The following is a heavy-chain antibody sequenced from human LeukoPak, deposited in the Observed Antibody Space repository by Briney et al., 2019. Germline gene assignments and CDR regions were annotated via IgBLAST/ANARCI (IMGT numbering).Heavy chain of an antibody. J-gene: IGHJ4*02. CDR3: ARGGEYYDSSGYYYPEGRYFDY. V-gene: IGHV3-21*01. CDR1: GFAFSSYS. D-gene: IGHD3-22*01. CDR2: IISSSSYI. Sequence: GALRLSCAASGFAFSSYSMNWVRQAPGKGLEWVSSIISSSSYIYYSDSVKGRFTISRDNAKNSLYLQMNSLRAEDTAVYYCARGGEYYDSSGYYYPEGRYFDYWGQGTLVTVSS.